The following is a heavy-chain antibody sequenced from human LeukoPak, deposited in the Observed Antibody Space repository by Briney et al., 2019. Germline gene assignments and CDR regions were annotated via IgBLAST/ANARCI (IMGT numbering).Heavy chain of an antibody. CDR1: GYTFTSYY. CDR3: ALYSNYKDYFDY. Sequence: ASVKVSCKASGYTFTSYYMHWVRQAPGQGLEWMGWINPNSGGTNYAQKFQGRVTMTRDTSISTAYMELSRLRSDDTAVYYCALYSNYKDYFDYWGQGTLVTVSS. D-gene: IGHD4-11*01. J-gene: IGHJ4*02. CDR2: INPNSGGT. V-gene: IGHV1-2*02.